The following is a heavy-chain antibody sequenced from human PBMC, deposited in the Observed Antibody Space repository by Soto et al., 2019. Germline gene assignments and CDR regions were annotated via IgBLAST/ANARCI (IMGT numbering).Heavy chain of an antibody. V-gene: IGHV3-30*18. CDR1: GFTFSSYG. CDR2: ESYDGSNK. D-gene: IGHD6-19*01. Sequence: QVQLVESGGGVVQPGRSLRLSCAASGFTFSSYGMHWVRQVPGQGLEWVAVESYDGSNKYYADSVKGRFTISRDNSKNTLHMQMTSLRPEDTAVYFCAKVQVYSSGWKHYHYYGMDVWGQGTTVTVSS. J-gene: IGHJ6*02. CDR3: AKVQVYSSGWKHYHYYGMDV.